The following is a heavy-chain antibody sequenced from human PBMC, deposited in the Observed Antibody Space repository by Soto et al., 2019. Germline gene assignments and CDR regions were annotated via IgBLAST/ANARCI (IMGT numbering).Heavy chain of an antibody. V-gene: IGHV4-30-4*01. CDR3: ARYNFVDYGDSRRDY. CDR2: IYYSGST. CDR1: GGSISSGDYY. Sequence: PSETLSLTCTVSGGSISSGDYYWSWIRQPPGKGLEWIGYIYYSGSTYYNPSLKSRVTISVDTSKNQFSLKLSSVTAADTAVYYCARYNFVDYGDSRRDYWGQGTLVTVS. D-gene: IGHD4-17*01. J-gene: IGHJ4*02.